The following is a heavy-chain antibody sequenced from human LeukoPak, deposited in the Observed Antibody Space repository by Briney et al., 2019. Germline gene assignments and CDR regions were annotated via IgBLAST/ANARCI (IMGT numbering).Heavy chain of an antibody. V-gene: IGHV4-61*01. CDR3: ARELYYDSSGFGAFDI. Sequence: SETLSLTCAVSGGSVSSGSYYWSWIRQPPGKGLEWIGYIYYSGSTNYNPSLKSRVTISVDTSKNQFSLKLSSVTAADTAVYYCARELYYDSSGFGAFDIWGQGTMVTVSS. D-gene: IGHD3-22*01. J-gene: IGHJ3*02. CDR2: IYYSGST. CDR1: GGSVSSGSYY.